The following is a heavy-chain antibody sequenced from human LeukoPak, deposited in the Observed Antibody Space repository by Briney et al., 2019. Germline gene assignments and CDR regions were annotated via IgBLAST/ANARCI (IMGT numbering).Heavy chain of an antibody. Sequence: GGSLRLSCAASGFTFSDYYMSWIRQAPETGLEWLSYTSPSGGTIYYTDSVKGRFTMSRDNAQNALYLEMNSLRSDDTAVYYCARAGLWFGDGNWFDPWGQGTLVTVSS. CDR3: ARAGLWFGDGNWFDP. V-gene: IGHV3-11*01. J-gene: IGHJ5*02. CDR2: TSPSGGTI. CDR1: GFTFSDYY. D-gene: IGHD3-10*01.